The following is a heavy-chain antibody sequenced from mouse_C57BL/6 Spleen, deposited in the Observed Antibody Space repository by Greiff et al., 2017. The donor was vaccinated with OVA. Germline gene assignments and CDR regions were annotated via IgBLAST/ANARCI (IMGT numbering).Heavy chain of an antibody. CDR3: ARGEWLLRGAMDY. D-gene: IGHD2-3*01. V-gene: IGHV1-53*01. CDR1: GYTFTSYW. J-gene: IGHJ4*01. Sequence: QVQLQQPGTELVKPGASGYTFTSYWMHWVKQRPGQGLEWIGNINPSNGGTNYNEKFKSKATLTVDKSSSTAYMQLSSLTSEDSAVYYCARGEWLLRGAMDYWGQGTSVTVSS. CDR2: INPSNGGT.